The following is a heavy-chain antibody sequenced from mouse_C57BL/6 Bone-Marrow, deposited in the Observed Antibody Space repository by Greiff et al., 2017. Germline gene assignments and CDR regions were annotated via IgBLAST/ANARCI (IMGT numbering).Heavy chain of an antibody. Sequence: VQLQQSGPELVKPGASVKISCKASGYTFTDYYMNWVKQSHGKSLEWIGDINPNNGGTSYNQKFKGKATLTVDKSPSTAYMELRSLTSEDSAVYYCARESILGIYYYVPFAYWGQGTLVTVSA. J-gene: IGHJ3*01. CDR2: INPNNGGT. D-gene: IGHD1-1*01. CDR3: ARESILGIYYYVPFAY. V-gene: IGHV1-26*01. CDR1: GYTFTDYY.